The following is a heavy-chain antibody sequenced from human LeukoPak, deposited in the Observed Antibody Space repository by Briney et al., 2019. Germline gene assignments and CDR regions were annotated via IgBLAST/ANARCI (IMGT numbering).Heavy chain of an antibody. J-gene: IGHJ5*02. CDR1: GYTFTSYG. Sequence: ASVKVSCKASGYTFTSYGISWVRQAPGQGLEWMGWISAYNGNTNYAQKLQGRVTMTTDTSTSTAYMELRSLRSEDTAVYYCARDLEDGYGDYVENWFDPWGQGTLVTVSS. CDR2: ISAYNGNT. V-gene: IGHV1-18*01. CDR3: ARDLEDGYGDYVENWFDP. D-gene: IGHD4-17*01.